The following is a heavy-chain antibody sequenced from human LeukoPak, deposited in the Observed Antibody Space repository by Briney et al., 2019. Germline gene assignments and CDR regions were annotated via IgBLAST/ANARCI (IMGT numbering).Heavy chain of an antibody. Sequence: GESLKISCRVSGDGFDNYWIGWVRHMSGEGLQWVAIIHPSSSATHYSPSFQGRVSISADKAITTAYLQWSSLKASDTAIYYCARQSAAVLTKTGGLYYFDSWGQGTLVTVSS. CDR2: IHPSSSAT. D-gene: IGHD3-16*01. CDR1: GDGFDNYW. J-gene: IGHJ4*02. V-gene: IGHV5-51*01. CDR3: ARQSAAVLTKTGGLYYFDS.